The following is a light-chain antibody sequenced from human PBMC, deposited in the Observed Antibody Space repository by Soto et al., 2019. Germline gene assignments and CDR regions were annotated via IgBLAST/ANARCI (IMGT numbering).Light chain of an antibody. J-gene: IGKJ1*01. CDR1: QTISSSS. CDR2: DAS. CDR3: QQYGAALWP. Sequence: EVVLTMSAGTLSLSPGERARLSCMASQTISSSSFAWYQQNPGQAPRLLIYDASSRATGIPDRFSGSGSGTDFTLTISGLEPEDFAVYYCQQYGAALWPFGQGTKVDIK. V-gene: IGKV3-20*01.